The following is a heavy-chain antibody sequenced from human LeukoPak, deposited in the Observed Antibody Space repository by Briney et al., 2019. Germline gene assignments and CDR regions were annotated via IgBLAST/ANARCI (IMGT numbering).Heavy chain of an antibody. Sequence: GGSLRLSCAASGFTFSNYGMHWVRQAPGKGLECVAVIGSDGSNKYYADSVKARFIISRDNSKNTLYLQINSLRADDTAVYYCAKDRYSSSPDYWGQGTLVTVSS. V-gene: IGHV3-33*06. CDR3: AKDRYSSSPDY. CDR1: GFTFSNYG. D-gene: IGHD6-13*01. J-gene: IGHJ4*02. CDR2: IGSDGSNK.